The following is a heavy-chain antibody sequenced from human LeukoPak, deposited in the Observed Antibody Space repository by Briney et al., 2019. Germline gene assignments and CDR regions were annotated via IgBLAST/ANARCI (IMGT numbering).Heavy chain of an antibody. CDR2: ISGSGASI. CDR1: GFTFSSHA. CDR3: ARGSTGTVTSIDY. V-gene: IGHV3-23*01. J-gene: IGHJ4*02. D-gene: IGHD4-17*01. Sequence: SGGSLRLSCVVSGFTFSSHAMSWVRQAPGKGLEWVSVISGSGASIDYADSVKGRFTLSRDNSENSVFLQMDSLRAEDTAVYYCARGSTGTVTSIDYWGQGTLV.